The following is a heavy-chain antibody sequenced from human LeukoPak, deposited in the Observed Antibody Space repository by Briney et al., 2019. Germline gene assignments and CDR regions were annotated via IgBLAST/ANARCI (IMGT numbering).Heavy chain of an antibody. CDR2: VKGDGRTT. CDR3: ATGHSYGYDY. J-gene: IGHJ4*02. V-gene: IGHV3-74*01. CDR1: GLTFGDFW. D-gene: IGHD5-18*01. Sequence: GGSLRLSCAASGLTFGDFWMHWVRQPPGKGLVWVALVKGDGRTTIYADSVKGRFTISRDNAKNTLYLQMNSLRADDSGVYYCATGHSYGYDYWGQGVLVTVSS.